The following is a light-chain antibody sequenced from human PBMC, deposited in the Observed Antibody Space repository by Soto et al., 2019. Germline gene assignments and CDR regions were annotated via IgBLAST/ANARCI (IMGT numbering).Light chain of an antibody. Sequence: EILFTQSPATLSLSPGERATLSCRTSQSVSNYLAWYQQKPGQAPRLLMYDASNRDTGIPARFSGSGSGTDFTLTISSLEPEDFALYYCQQRSGWPRTFGQGTKVDIK. V-gene: IGKV3-11*01. CDR1: QSVSNY. CDR3: QQRSGWPRT. J-gene: IGKJ1*01. CDR2: DAS.